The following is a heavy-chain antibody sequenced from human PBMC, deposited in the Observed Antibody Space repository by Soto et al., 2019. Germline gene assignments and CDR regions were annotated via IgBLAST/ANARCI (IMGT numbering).Heavy chain of an antibody. CDR2: ISSSSSYI. CDR3: VTSVGGSYRLSTNY. Sequence: PGGSLRLSCAASGFTFSTYSMNWVRQAPGKGLEWVSSISSSSSYIFYADSVKGRFTISRDNAKNSLYLQMNSLRAEDTAVYYCVTSVGGSYRLSTNYWGQGTLVTVYS. D-gene: IGHD3-16*02. V-gene: IGHV3-21*01. J-gene: IGHJ4*02. CDR1: GFTFSTYS.